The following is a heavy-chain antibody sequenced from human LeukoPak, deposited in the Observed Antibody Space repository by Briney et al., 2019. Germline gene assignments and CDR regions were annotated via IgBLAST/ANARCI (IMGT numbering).Heavy chain of an antibody. J-gene: IGHJ4*02. Sequence: GGSLRLSCAASGFTFSNYNMNWVRQAPGKGLEWVSSISSSSSYIYYADSVKGRFTISRDNAKNSLYLQMNSLRAEDTAVYYCASRGDSSGYYSYFDYWGQGTLVTVSS. V-gene: IGHV3-21*01. CDR3: ASRGDSSGYYSYFDY. CDR2: ISSSSSYI. CDR1: GFTFSNYN. D-gene: IGHD3-22*01.